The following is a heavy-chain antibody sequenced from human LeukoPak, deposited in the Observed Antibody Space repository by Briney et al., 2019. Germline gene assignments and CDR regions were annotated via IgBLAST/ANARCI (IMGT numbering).Heavy chain of an antibody. CDR2: IYYSGST. CDR1: GGSMRSNY. Sequence: PLETLSLTCTVSGGSMRSNYWSLIRQPPGKGLEWIGYIYYSGSTNYNPSLKSRVTISVDKSKNQFSLKLSSVTAADTAVYYCARAKLTGDLKDASYFDYWGQGTLVTVSS. V-gene: IGHV4-59*12. J-gene: IGHJ4*02. D-gene: IGHD7-27*01. CDR3: ARAKLTGDLKDASYFDY.